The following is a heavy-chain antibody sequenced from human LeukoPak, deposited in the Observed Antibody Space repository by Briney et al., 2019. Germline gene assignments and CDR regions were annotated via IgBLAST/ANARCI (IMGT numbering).Heavy chain of an antibody. CDR3: ARVSKYSSSWFNYFDY. CDR2: INHSGST. D-gene: IGHD6-13*01. V-gene: IGHV4-34*01. J-gene: IGHJ4*02. CDR1: GGSFSGYY. Sequence: PSETLSLTCAVYGGSFSGYYWSWIRQPPGKGLEWIGEINHSGSTNHNPSLKSRVTISVDTSKNQFSLKLSSVTAADTAVYYCARVSKYSSSWFNYFDYWGQGTLVTVSS.